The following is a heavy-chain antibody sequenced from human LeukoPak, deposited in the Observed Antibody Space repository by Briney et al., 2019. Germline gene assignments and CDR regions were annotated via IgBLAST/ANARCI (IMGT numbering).Heavy chain of an antibody. V-gene: IGHV3-33*06. J-gene: IGHJ6*04. CDR3: VKEPAPYSLGDA. CDR2: VWDNGINK. Sequence: QTGGSLRLSXAASGFTFSRYGMHWVRQAPGKGLEWVAVVWDNGINKFYADSVKGRFTISRDNSKHTLSLHMNSLRAEDTAVYYCVKEPAPYSLGDAWGKGTTVTVSS. CDR1: GFTFSRYG. D-gene: IGHD5-18*01.